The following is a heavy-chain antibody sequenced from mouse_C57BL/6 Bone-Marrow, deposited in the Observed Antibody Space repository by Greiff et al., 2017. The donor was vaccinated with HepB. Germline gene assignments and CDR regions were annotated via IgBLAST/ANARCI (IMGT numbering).Heavy chain of an antibody. V-gene: IGHV1-15*01. D-gene: IGHD2-4*01. CDR1: GYTFTDYE. Sequence: QVQLNESGAELVRPGASVTLSCKASGYTFTDYEMHWVKQTPVHGLEWIGAIDPETGGTAYNQKFKGKAILTADKSSSTAYMELRSLTSEDSAVYYCYYDHWGFAYWGQGTLVTVSA. CDR2: IDPETGGT. CDR3: YYDHWGFAY. J-gene: IGHJ3*01.